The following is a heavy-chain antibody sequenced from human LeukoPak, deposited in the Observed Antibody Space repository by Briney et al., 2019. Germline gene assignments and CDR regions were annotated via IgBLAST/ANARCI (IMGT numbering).Heavy chain of an antibody. CDR3: ARDRRDCSGGSCYYLLSY. CDR2: INAGNGNT. CDR1: GYTFTSYA. D-gene: IGHD2-15*01. V-gene: IGHV1-3*01. J-gene: IGHJ4*02. Sequence: GASVKVSCKASGYTFTSYATHWVRQAPGQRLEWMGWINAGNGNTKYSQKFQGRVTITRDTSASTAYMELSSLRSEDTAVYYCARDRRDCSGGSCYYLLSYWGQGTLVTVSS.